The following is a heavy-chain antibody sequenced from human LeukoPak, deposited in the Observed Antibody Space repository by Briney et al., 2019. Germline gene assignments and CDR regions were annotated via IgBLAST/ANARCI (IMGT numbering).Heavy chain of an antibody. J-gene: IGHJ6*03. CDR3: ARDTADCSGGSCYSPLGFYYYMDV. CDR2: IKQDGSEK. V-gene: IGHV3-7*01. Sequence: GGSLRLSCAASGFTFSSYWMSWVRQAPGKGLEWVANIKQDGSEKYYVDSVKGRFTISRDNAKNSLYLQMNSLRAEDTAVYYCARDTADCSGGSCYSPLGFYYYMDVWGKGTTVTVPS. CDR1: GFTFSSYW. D-gene: IGHD2-15*01.